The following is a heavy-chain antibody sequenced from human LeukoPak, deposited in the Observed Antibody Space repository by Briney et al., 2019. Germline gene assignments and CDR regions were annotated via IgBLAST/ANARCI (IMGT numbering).Heavy chain of an antibody. CDR2: IKRDGSEK. CDR1: GFTFSSYA. CDR3: ARSLTGTDYYFDY. V-gene: IGHV3-7*01. J-gene: IGHJ4*02. D-gene: IGHD1-7*01. Sequence: GGSLRLSCAASGFTFSSYAMHWVRQAPGKGLEWVANIKRDGSEKYYVDSVKGRFTISRDNAKNSLYLQMSSLRADDTAVYYCARSLTGTDYYFDYWGQGTLVTVSS.